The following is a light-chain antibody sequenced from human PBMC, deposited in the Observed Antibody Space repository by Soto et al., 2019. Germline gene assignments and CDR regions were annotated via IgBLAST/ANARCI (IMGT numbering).Light chain of an antibody. V-gene: IGLV2-14*01. Sequence: QSVLTQPASVSGSPGQSITIPCTGTSSDVGGYDFVSWYQHHPGKAPKLIIYEVSTRPSGVSNRFSGSKSGNTASLTISGLQAEDEADYYCSSYTSDWGVFGTGTKVTVL. CDR1: SSDVGGYDF. CDR3: SSYTSDWGV. J-gene: IGLJ1*01. CDR2: EVS.